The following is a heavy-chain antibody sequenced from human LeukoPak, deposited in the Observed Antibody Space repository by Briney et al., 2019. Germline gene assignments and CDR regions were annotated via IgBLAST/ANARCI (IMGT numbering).Heavy chain of an antibody. Sequence: GGPLRLSCAASGFTFSDSGMHWVRQAPGKGLEWVAFVRFDGNNQYYADSVRGRFTISRDNSNNTQFLQMNSLRPEDTAVYYCAKEGWGSFYLDSWGQGTLVTVSS. J-gene: IGHJ4*02. CDR1: GFTFSDSG. V-gene: IGHV3-30*02. D-gene: IGHD7-27*01. CDR2: VRFDGNNQ. CDR3: AKEGWGSFYLDS.